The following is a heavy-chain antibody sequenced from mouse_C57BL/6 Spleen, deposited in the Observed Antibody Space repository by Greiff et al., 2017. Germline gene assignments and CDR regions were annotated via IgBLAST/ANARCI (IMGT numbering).Heavy chain of an antibody. Sequence: VQLQQPGAELVRPGTSVKLSCKASGYTFTSYWMHWVKQRPGQGLEWIGVIDPSDSYTNYNQKFKGKATLTVDTSSSTAYMQLSSLTSEDSAVYYCARGFYDGYSYYFDYWGQGTTLTVSS. J-gene: IGHJ2*01. CDR3: ARGFYDGYSYYFDY. D-gene: IGHD2-3*01. V-gene: IGHV1-59*01. CDR2: IDPSDSYT. CDR1: GYTFTSYW.